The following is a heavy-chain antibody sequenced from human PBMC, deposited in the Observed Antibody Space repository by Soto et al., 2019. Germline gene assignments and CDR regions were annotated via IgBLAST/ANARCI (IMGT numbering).Heavy chain of an antibody. CDR1: GDTFSSYD. Sequence: QVQLVQSGAEVKKPGASVKVSCKASGDTFSSYDINWVRQATGQGLEWMGWMNPNSGNRGYAQKFQGRVTMTRDTYRSTAYMDLSSLRSEDTAVYYCARGARYYNGSGTYTRNWLDPWGQGTLVTVSS. D-gene: IGHD3-10*01. CDR2: MNPNSGNR. J-gene: IGHJ5*02. V-gene: IGHV1-8*01. CDR3: ARGARYYNGSGTYTRNWLDP.